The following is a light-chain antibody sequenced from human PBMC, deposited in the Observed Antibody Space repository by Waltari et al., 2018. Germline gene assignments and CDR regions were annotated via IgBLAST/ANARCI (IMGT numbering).Light chain of an antibody. Sequence: SYELTQPPSVSVSPGQTARITCSGHTFPKQFAYWYQQKPGQAPVLVLYRDSERPSGIPERYSGSTSGTTVTLTITGGQAEDEAYYYCQSADSSGTSGVFGGGTKVTVL. J-gene: IGLJ3*02. CDR2: RDS. CDR3: QSADSSGTSGV. V-gene: IGLV3-25*03. CDR1: TFPKQF.